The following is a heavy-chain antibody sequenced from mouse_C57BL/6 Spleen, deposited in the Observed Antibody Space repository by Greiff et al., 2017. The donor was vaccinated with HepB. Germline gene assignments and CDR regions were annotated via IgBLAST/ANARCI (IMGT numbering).Heavy chain of an antibody. CDR1: GFTFTDYY. Sequence: EVQLVESGGGLVQPGGSLSLSCAASGFTFTDYYMSWVRQPPGKALEWLGFIRNKANGYTTEYSASVKGRFTISRNNSQSILYLQKNALRAEDSSTYCCTRSRPADYYDYWGQGTTLTVAS. CDR2: IRNKANGYTT. J-gene: IGHJ2*01. V-gene: IGHV7-3*01. CDR3: TRSRPADYYDY.